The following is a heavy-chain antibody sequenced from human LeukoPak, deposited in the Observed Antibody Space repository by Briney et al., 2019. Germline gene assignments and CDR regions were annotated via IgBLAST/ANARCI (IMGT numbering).Heavy chain of an antibody. CDR1: GDSITSGGFY. J-gene: IGHJ4*02. D-gene: IGHD3-22*01. Sequence: SQTLSLTCTVSGDSITSGGFYWSWIRQHPGRGLEWIGYIYYRARTYYNPFLKSRVIVSLDTSKNQFSLNLRSVTAADTAVYYCARDSSGRYYFDHWGRGILVTVSS. CDR3: ARDSSGRYYFDH. CDR2: IYYRART. V-gene: IGHV4-31*03.